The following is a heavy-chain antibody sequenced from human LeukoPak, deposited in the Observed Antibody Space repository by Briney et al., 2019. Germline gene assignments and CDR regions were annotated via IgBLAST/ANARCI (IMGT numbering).Heavy chain of an antibody. CDR1: NDSISSGDYY. Sequence: SETLSLTCTVSNDSISSGDYYWNWIRQPPGKGLEWIGYIYYSGSTNYNPSLKSRVTMSVDTSKNQFSLKLSSVTALDTAVYYCARSNRDDDAFDIWGQGTMVTVSS. V-gene: IGHV4-30-4*01. CDR2: IYYSGST. CDR3: ARSNRDDDAFDI. J-gene: IGHJ3*02. D-gene: IGHD7-27*01.